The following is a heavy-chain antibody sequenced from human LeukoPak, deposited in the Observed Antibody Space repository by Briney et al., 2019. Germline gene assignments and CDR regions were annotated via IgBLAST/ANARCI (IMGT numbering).Heavy chain of an antibody. J-gene: IGHJ4*02. CDR3: AREKYDSSGYYSLCFDY. V-gene: IGHV1-69*05. CDR1: GGAFSSYA. CDR2: IIPIFGTA. Sequence: SVKVSCKASGGAFSSYAISWVRQAPGQGLEWMGGIIPIFGTANYAQKFQGRVTITTDESTSTAYMELSSLRSEDTAVYYCAREKYDSSGYYSLCFDYWGQGTLVTVSS. D-gene: IGHD3-22*01.